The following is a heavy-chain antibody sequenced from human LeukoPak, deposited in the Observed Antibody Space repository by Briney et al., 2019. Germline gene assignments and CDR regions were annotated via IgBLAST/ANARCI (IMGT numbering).Heavy chain of an antibody. Sequence: TLSLTCTVSGGSISSGDYYWSWIRQPPGKGLEWIGYIYYSGSTYYNPSLKSRVTISVDTSKNQISLKLSSVTAADTAVYYCARALSEITGTSYFDYWGQGTLVTVSS. J-gene: IGHJ4*02. CDR2: IYYSGST. D-gene: IGHD1-7*01. CDR1: GGSISSGDYY. CDR3: ARALSEITGTSYFDY. V-gene: IGHV4-30-4*01.